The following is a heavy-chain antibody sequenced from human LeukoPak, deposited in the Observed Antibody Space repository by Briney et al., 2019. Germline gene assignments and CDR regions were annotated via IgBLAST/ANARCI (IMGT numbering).Heavy chain of an antibody. V-gene: IGHV1-2*02. Sequence: GASVKVSCKASGYSFTGYYMHWVRQAPGQGLEWMGWINPNSGGTNYAQKFQGRVTMTRDTSISTAYMELSRLRSDDTAVYYCARSHVPNYYDSSGYQGFDYWGQGTLVTVSS. J-gene: IGHJ4*02. CDR1: GYSFTGYY. CDR3: ARSHVPNYYDSSGYQGFDY. CDR2: INPNSGGT. D-gene: IGHD3-22*01.